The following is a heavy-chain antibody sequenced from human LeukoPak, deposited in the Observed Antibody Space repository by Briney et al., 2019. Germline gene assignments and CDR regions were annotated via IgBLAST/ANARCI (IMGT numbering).Heavy chain of an antibody. J-gene: IGHJ5*02. CDR1: GGSISSGDYY. CDR2: IYYSGST. CDR3: ARDRMTVVPAAMAGFDP. Sequence: PSETLSLTCTVSGGSISSGDYYWSWIRQPPGKGLEWIGYIYYSGSTNYNPSLKSRVTISVDTSKNQFSLKLSSVTAADTAVYYCARDRMTVVPAAMAGFDPWGQGTLVTVSS. D-gene: IGHD2-2*01. V-gene: IGHV4-61*08.